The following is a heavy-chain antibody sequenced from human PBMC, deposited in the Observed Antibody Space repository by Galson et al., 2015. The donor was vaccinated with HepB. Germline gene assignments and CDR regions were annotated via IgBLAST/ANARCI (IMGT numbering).Heavy chain of an antibody. J-gene: IGHJ5*02. CDR2: INAFLGTQ. D-gene: IGHD1-7*01. Sequence: SVKVSCKASGGTFGTYGISWVRQAPGLGLEWMGTINAFLGTQQYAQNFQGRVIMTADKSTNTAYMEVTNLRSDDTAVYYCARDFKTTNWNSITWFDPWGQGTLVTVSS. CDR3: ARDFKTTNWNSITWFDP. CDR1: GGTFGTYG. V-gene: IGHV1-69*04.